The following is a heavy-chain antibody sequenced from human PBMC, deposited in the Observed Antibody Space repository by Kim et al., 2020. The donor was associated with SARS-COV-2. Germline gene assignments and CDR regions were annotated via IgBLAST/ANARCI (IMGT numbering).Heavy chain of an antibody. V-gene: IGHV3-43*01. CDR3: AKDIHGGYFDWSFDP. J-gene: IGHJ5*02. D-gene: IGHD3-9*01. CDR2: ISWDGGST. Sequence: GGSLRLSCAASGFTFDDYTMHWVRQAPGKGLEWVSLISWDGGSTYYADSVKGRFTISRDNSKNSLYLQMNSLRTEDTALYYCAKDIHGGYFDWSFDPWGQGTLVTVSS. CDR1: GFTFDDYT.